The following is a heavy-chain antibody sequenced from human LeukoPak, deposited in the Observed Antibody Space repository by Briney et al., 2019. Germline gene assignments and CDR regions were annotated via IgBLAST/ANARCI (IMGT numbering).Heavy chain of an antibody. V-gene: IGHV4-59*01. Sequence: SETLSLTCTISGGSISSYYWSWIRQPPGKGLEWIGYIYYSGTTNYNPSLKSRVTISVDTSKNQFSLKLSSVTAADTAVYYCARGVYIAAAQYAYWGQGTLVTVSS. CDR2: IYYSGTT. CDR1: GGSISSYY. J-gene: IGHJ4*02. CDR3: ARGVYIAAAQYAY. D-gene: IGHD6-13*01.